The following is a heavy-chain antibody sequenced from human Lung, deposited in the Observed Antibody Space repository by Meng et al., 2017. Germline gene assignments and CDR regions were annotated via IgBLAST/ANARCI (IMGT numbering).Heavy chain of an antibody. CDR1: GGSFSDYY. CDR2: INHSGST. V-gene: IGHV4-34*01. D-gene: IGHD4-11*01. CDR3: ARGPTTMAHDFDY. Sequence: QGQLQRWGAGLLKPSETLSLTCVVSGGSFSDYYWSWIRQPPGKGLEWIGEINHSGSTNYNPSLESRATISVDTSQNNLSLKLSSVTAADSAVYYCARGPTTMAHDFDYWGQGTLVTFSS. J-gene: IGHJ4*02.